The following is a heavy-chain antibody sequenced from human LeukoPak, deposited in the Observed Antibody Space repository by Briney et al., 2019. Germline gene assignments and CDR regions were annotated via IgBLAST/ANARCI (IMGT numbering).Heavy chain of an antibody. CDR2: ISSSGSTI. V-gene: IGHV3-11*01. Sequence: GGSLRLSCVASGFTFSDYHMSWIRQAPGKGLEWVSYISSSGSTIYYADSVKGRFTISRDNAKNSLYLQMNSLRAEDTAVYYCARAAAARRWGHPDYWGQGTLVTVSS. CDR3: ARAAAARRWGHPDY. J-gene: IGHJ4*02. D-gene: IGHD6-6*01. CDR1: GFTFSDYH.